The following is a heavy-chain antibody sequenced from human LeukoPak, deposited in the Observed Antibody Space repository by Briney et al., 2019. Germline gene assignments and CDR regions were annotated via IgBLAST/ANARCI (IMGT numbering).Heavy chain of an antibody. V-gene: IGHV1-2*02. CDR3: ARAPIYCSSTSCYPGWFDP. J-gene: IGHJ5*02. CDR1: GYTFTGYY. D-gene: IGHD2-2*01. CDR2: INPNSGGT. Sequence: ASVKVSCKASGYTFTGYYMHWVRQAPGQGLEWMGWINPNSGGTNYAQKFQGRVTMTRDTSISTAYMELSRLRSDDTAVYYCARAPIYCSSTSCYPGWFDPWGQGTLVTVSS.